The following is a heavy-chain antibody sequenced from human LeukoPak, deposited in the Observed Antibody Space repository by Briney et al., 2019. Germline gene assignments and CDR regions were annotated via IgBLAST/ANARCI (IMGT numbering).Heavy chain of an antibody. CDR2: INHSGST. CDR3: ARGGMFYSSSRVPFDY. Sequence: SETLSLTCAVYGGSFSGYYWSWIRQPPGKGLEWIGEINHSGSTNYNPSLKSRVTISVDTSKNQFSLKLSSVTAADTAVYYCARGGMFYSSSRVPFDYWGQGTLVTVSS. D-gene: IGHD6-6*01. CDR1: GGSFSGYY. J-gene: IGHJ4*02. V-gene: IGHV4-34*01.